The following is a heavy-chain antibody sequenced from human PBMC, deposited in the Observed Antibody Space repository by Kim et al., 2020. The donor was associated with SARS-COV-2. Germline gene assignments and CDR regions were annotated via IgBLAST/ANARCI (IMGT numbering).Heavy chain of an antibody. J-gene: IGHJ3*02. V-gene: IGHV3-30*04. Sequence: GGSLRLSCAASGFTFSSYAMHWVRQAPGKGLEWVAVISYDGSNKYYADSVKGRFTISRDNSKNTLYLQMNSLRAEDTAVYYCARADYYDFWSGNIWGQGT. CDR1: GFTFSSYA. D-gene: IGHD3-3*01. CDR3: ARADYYDFWSGNI. CDR2: ISYDGSNK.